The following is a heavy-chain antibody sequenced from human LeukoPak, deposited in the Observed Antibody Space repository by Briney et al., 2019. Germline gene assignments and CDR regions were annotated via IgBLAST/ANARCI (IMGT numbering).Heavy chain of an antibody. CDR2: ISGSGGST. D-gene: IGHD3-16*01. Sequence: GGSLRLSCAASGFTFSSYAMSWVRQAPGKGLEWVSAISGSGGSTYYADSVKGRFTISRDNSKNTLYLQMNSLRAEDTAVYYCARAIGGSVQYYFDYWGQGTLVTVSS. V-gene: IGHV3-23*01. J-gene: IGHJ4*02. CDR3: ARAIGGSVQYYFDY. CDR1: GFTFSSYA.